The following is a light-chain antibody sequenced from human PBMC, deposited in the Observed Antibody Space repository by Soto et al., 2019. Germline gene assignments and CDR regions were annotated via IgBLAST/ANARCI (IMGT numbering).Light chain of an antibody. V-gene: IGLV2-8*01. J-gene: IGLJ2*01. Sequence: QSVLTQPPSASGSPGQSVTISCTGTSSDVGGYNYVSWYQLHPGKAPKLIIYEVTKRPSGVPDRFSGSKSGSTASLTVSGLQAEDEADYYCSSYAGSNNLVFGGGTQLTVL. CDR3: SSYAGSNNLV. CDR1: SSDVGGYNY. CDR2: EVT.